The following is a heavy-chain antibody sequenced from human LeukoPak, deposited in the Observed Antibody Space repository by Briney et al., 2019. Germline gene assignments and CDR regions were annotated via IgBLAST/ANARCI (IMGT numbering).Heavy chain of an antibody. CDR2: ISSNGGST. D-gene: IGHD5-18*01. CDR1: GFTFSSYA. J-gene: IGHJ6*03. CDR3: ARDGHTWIQPTDYYYMDV. V-gene: IGHV3-64*01. Sequence: GGSLRLSCAASGFTFSSYAMHWVRQAPGKGLEYVSAISSNGGSTYYANSVKGRFTISRDNSKNTLYLQMNSLRAEDTAVYYCARDGHTWIQPTDYYYMDVWGKGTTVTVSS.